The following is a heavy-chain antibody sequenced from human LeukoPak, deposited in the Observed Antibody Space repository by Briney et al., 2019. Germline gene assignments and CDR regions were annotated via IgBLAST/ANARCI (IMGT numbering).Heavy chain of an antibody. J-gene: IGHJ5*02. CDR3: ARERRSGYYYVWFDP. CDR1: GGSISSGGYY. V-gene: IGHV4-30-2*01. CDR2: IYHSGST. D-gene: IGHD3-22*01. Sequence: PSETLSLTCTVSGGSISSGGYYWSWIRQPPGKGLEWIGYIYHSGSTYYNPSLKSRVTISVDRSKNQFSLKPSSVTAADTAVYYCARERRSGYYYVWFDPWGQGTLVTVSS.